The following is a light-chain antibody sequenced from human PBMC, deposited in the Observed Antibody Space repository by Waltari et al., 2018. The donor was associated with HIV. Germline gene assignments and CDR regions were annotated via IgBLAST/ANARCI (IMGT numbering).Light chain of an antibody. CDR2: GAS. Sequence: DIQMTQSPSSVAASVGDTVPITCRASRHANTWLAWLQQKPGKGPRLLIYGASTLKSGVPARFSGRRSGTDFTLTITSLQPEDCGTYYCQQSGSTPFTFGGGTKVEI. V-gene: IGKV1-12*01. CDR3: QQSGSTPFT. CDR1: RHANTW. J-gene: IGKJ4*01.